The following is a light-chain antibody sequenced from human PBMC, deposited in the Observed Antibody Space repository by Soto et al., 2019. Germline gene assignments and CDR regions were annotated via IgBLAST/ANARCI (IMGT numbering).Light chain of an antibody. Sequence: QSVLTQAPSASGTPGQRVTIPCSGSSSNIGSNYVLWYQQFPGTAPKLLIYRNNERPSGDPDRISGSKSGTSASLAISGLRSEDEADYYCAAWDDSLRVVVFGGGTKLTVL. CDR3: AAWDDSLRVVV. V-gene: IGLV1-47*01. J-gene: IGLJ2*01. CDR1: SSNIGSNY. CDR2: RNN.